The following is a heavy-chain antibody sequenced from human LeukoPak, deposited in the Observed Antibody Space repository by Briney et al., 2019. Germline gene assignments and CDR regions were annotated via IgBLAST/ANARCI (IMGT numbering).Heavy chain of an antibody. Sequence: GGTLRLSCAASGLTFSSYGMSWVRQAPGKGLEWVSFISRSGSNTDYADSVKGRFTISRDDAKNSLYLQLNSLRGDDTAVYYCARDAACTTSSCYKQIDSWGQGTLVTVSS. CDR2: ISRSGSNT. J-gene: IGHJ4*02. D-gene: IGHD2-2*02. V-gene: IGHV3-48*03. CDR3: ARDAACTTSSCYKQIDS. CDR1: GLTFSSYG.